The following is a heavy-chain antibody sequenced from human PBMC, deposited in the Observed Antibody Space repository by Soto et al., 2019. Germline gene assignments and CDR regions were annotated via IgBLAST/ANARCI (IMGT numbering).Heavy chain of an antibody. CDR1: GGTFSSYA. CDR3: ARDGLELPPADYYYGMDV. V-gene: IGHV1-69*13. Sequence: ASVKVSCKASGGTFSSYAISWVRQAPGQGLEWMGGIIPIFGTANYAQKFQGRVTITADESTSTAYMELSSLRSEDTAVYYCARDGLELPPADYYYGMDVWGQGTTVTVSS. J-gene: IGHJ6*02. D-gene: IGHD1-7*01. CDR2: IIPIFGTA.